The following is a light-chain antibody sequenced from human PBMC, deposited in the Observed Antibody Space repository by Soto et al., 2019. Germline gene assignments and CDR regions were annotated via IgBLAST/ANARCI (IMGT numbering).Light chain of an antibody. CDR1: QDISTA. CDR2: DAT. Sequence: AIQLTQSPSSLSASAGDRVIITCRARQDISTALAWYQQLPGKAPRLLVYDATSSESGVPSRFSGSGSGTKFTLTISSLQPEDFATYYCQQFSGPLTFGGGTKVEIK. CDR3: QQFSGPLT. V-gene: IGKV1-13*02. J-gene: IGKJ4*01.